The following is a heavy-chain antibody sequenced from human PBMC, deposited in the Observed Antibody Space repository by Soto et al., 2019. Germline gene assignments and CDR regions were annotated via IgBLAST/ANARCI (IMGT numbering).Heavy chain of an antibody. V-gene: IGHV4-59*01. CDR3: ARGVAARPPYYYGMDV. D-gene: IGHD6-6*01. CDR1: GGSISSYY. CDR2: TYYSGST. Sequence: SETLSLTCTVSGGSISSYYWSWIRQPPGKGLEWIGYTYYSGSTNYNPSLKSRGAISVDTSKNQCSLKLSSVTAADPAVYYCARGVAARPPYYYGMDVWGQGTMVTVSS. J-gene: IGHJ6*02.